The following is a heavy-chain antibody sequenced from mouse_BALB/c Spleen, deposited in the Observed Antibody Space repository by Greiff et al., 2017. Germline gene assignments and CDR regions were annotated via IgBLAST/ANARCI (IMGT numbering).Heavy chain of an antibody. D-gene: IGHD2-14*01. CDR1: GFTFSSFG. V-gene: IGHV5-17*02. CDR3: ARSRRYDY. Sequence: EVKLMESGGGLVQPGGSRKLSCAASGFTFSSFGMHWVRQAPEKGLEWVAYISSGSSTIYYADTVKGRFTISRDNPKNTLFLQMTSLRSEDTAMYYCARSRRYDYWGQGTTLTVSS. J-gene: IGHJ2*01. CDR2: ISSGSSTI.